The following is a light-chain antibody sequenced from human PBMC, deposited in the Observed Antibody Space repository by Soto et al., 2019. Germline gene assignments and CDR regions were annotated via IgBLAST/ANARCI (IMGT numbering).Light chain of an antibody. CDR1: QSGGTS. CDR3: QQRSNWPPT. Sequence: ISFTHSPATLSLSHGERPTLSCGASQSGGTSLAWYQQKPGQAPRLLIYDASNRAPGIAPRFRGSGSGTDFTLTISSVEPEDFAVYICQQRSNWPPTFGQGTRLEIK. CDR2: DAS. J-gene: IGKJ5*01. V-gene: IGKV3-11*01.